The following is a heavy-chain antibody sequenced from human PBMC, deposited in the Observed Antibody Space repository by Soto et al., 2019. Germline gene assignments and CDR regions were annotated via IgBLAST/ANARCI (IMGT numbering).Heavy chain of an antibody. J-gene: IGHJ4*02. CDR2: ISYDGSNK. CDR1: GFTFSSYG. D-gene: IGHD4-4*01. CDR3: AKPPFTYSNYVGSYFDY. V-gene: IGHV3-30*18. Sequence: GGSLRLSCAASGFTFSSYGMHWVRQAPGKGLEWVAVISYDGSNKYYADSVKGRFTISRDNSKNTLYLQMNSLRAEDTAVYYCAKPPFTYSNYVGSYFDYWGQGTLVTVSS.